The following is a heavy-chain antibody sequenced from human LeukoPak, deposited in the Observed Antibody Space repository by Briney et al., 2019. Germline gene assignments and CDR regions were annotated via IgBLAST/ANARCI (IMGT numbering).Heavy chain of an antibody. CDR2: IYYSGRT. CDR1: GGSISSDY. V-gene: IGHV4-59*01. Sequence: SETLSLTCTVSGGSISSDYWSWIRQPPGKGLEWVGYIYYSGRTFYNPSLKGRVTISPDTSKNHFSLRLSSVTAADTAVYYCARGGPDLTMATTIDYWGQGTLVTVSS. J-gene: IGHJ4*02. CDR3: ARGGPDLTMATTIDY. D-gene: IGHD5-24*01.